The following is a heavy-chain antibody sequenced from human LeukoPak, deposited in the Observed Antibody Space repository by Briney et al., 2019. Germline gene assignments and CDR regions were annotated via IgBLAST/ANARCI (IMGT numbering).Heavy chain of an antibody. CDR1: GGSISSSSYY. J-gene: IGHJ5*02. Sequence: SETLSLTCTVSGGSISSSSYYWGWIRQPPGKGLEWIGSIYSGGSTFYNASLKSRVTISVDTSKNQFSLKLSSVTAADTAVYYCARLERFNWFDPWGQGTLVTVSS. CDR2: IYSGGST. D-gene: IGHD1-1*01. CDR3: ARLERFNWFDP. V-gene: IGHV4-39*01.